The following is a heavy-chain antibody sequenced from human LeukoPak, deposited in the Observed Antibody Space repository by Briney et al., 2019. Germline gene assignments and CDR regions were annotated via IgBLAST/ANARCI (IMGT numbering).Heavy chain of an antibody. D-gene: IGHD7-27*01. V-gene: IGHV1-8*02. Sequence: ASVKVSCKASGYTFTSYYMHWVRQATGQGLEWMGWMSSNNGNTGYAQKFQGRVTMTRDTSISTAYMELSSLRSEDTAVYYCARGPPNWGMVGYWGQGTLITVSP. J-gene: IGHJ4*02. CDR2: MSSNNGNT. CDR3: ARGPPNWGMVGY. CDR1: GYTFTSYY.